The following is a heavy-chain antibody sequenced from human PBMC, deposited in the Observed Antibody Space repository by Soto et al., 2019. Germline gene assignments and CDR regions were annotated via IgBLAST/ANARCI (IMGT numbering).Heavy chain of an antibody. J-gene: IGHJ4*02. V-gene: IGHV3-21*01. CDR2: ISSSSNYM. CDR3: ARASSSGSYFEY. CDR1: GFTFRSFS. Sequence: LRLSCTASGFTFRSFSMNWVRQAPGEGLEWVSSISSSSNYMYYADSLKGRFTISRDNAKDSLFLQMHSLRAEDTAVYYCARASSSGSYFEYWGQGTLVTVSS. D-gene: IGHD6-6*01.